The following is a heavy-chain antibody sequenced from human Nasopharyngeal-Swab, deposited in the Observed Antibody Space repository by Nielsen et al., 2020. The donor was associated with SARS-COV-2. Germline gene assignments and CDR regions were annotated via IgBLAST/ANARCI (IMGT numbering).Heavy chain of an antibody. CDR3: ARASWGLSVFDR. D-gene: IGHD3-16*01. CDR2: ISVSGGNT. CDR1: GFTFSAYA. Sequence: GASLTISWAVSGFTFSAYALRWIRQAPGKGLEWVSGISVSGGNTYDADSVAGRFTISIDNSISRLFLQINNMQAEDTAVYYCARASWGLSVFDRWGQGTLVTVSS. V-gene: IGHV3-23*01. J-gene: IGHJ4*02.